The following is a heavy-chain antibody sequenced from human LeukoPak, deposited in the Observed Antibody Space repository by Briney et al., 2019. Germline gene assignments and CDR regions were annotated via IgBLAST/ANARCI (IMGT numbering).Heavy chain of an antibody. Sequence: SETLSLTCTVSGGSISSGSYCWSWIRQPAGKGLEWLGHIHTSGSTNYNPSLKSRVTISVDTSKNQFSLKLSSVTAADTAVYYCARKGDLYCTNGVCLNYYYYYYMDVWGKGTTVTVSS. CDR1: GGSISSGSYC. CDR2: IHTSGST. J-gene: IGHJ6*03. D-gene: IGHD2-8*01. CDR3: ARKGDLYCTNGVCLNYYYYYYMDV. V-gene: IGHV4-61*09.